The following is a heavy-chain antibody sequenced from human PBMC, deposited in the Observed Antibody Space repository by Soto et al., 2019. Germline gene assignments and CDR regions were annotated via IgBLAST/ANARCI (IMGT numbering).Heavy chain of an antibody. D-gene: IGHD2-15*01. CDR3: ARDFATHCSGSTCYPYAY. Sequence: PGGSLRLSCAASGFTFSSYWMHWVRQAPGKGLVWVSRINSDGSSTSYADSVKGRFTISRDNAKNSLFLQMNTLRTEDTAVYYCARDFATHCSGSTCYPYAYWGQGALVTVSS. CDR2: INSDGSST. J-gene: IGHJ4*02. V-gene: IGHV3-74*01. CDR1: GFTFSSYW.